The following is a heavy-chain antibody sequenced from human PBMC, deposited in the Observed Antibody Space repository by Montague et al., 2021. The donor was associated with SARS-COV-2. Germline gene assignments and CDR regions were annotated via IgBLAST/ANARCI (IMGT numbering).Heavy chain of an antibody. D-gene: IGHD3-10*01. Sequence: SETLSLTYTVSGGSINRFYWSWIRQPPGKGLEWIGYIFHSGNSNYNPSLKSRVSISVDTSKNQFSLNLSSVTAADTAVYYCARGRLGGSGAYWVFDVWGRGTMVTVSS. J-gene: IGHJ6*02. CDR1: GGSINRFY. CDR2: IFHSGNS. V-gene: IGHV4-59*12. CDR3: ARGRLGGSGAYWVFDV.